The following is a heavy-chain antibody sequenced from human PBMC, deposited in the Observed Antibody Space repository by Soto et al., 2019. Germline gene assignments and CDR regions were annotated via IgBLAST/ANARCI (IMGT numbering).Heavy chain of an antibody. Sequence: VASVEVSCKASGYTFTSYYINWVRQATGQGLEWMGWMNPNSGNTGYAQKFQGRVTMTRNTSISTAYMELSSLRSEDTAVYYCARLRDSSGYPDAFDIWGQGTMVTVSS. CDR1: GYTFTSYY. J-gene: IGHJ3*02. V-gene: IGHV1-8*01. CDR2: MNPNSGNT. CDR3: ARLRDSSGYPDAFDI. D-gene: IGHD3-22*01.